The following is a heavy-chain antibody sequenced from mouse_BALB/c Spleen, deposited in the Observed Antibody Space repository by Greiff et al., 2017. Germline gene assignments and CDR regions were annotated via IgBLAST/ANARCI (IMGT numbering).Heavy chain of an antibody. CDR3: ATIYDGYYRYFDV. CDR1: GYTFTSYW. D-gene: IGHD2-3*01. CDR2: INPSTGYT. Sequence: QVQLQQSGAELAKPGASVKMSCKASGYTFTSYWMHWVKQRPGQGLEWIGYINPSTGYTEYNQKFKDKATLTADKSSSTAYMQLSSLTSEDSAVYYCATIYDGYYRYFDVWGAGTTVTVSS. J-gene: IGHJ1*01. V-gene: IGHV1-7*01.